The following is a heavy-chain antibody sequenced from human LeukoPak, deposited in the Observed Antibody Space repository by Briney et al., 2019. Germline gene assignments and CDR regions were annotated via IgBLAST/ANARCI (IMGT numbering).Heavy chain of an antibody. D-gene: IGHD4/OR15-4a*01. CDR1: GGSISSSRYY. Sequence: SETLSLTCTVSGGSISSSRYYWGWIRQPPGKGLEWIGNINYSGSTYYSPSLKGRVTISVDTSKNQFSLKLSSVTAADTAVYYCARSFPLGTMVDAFASWGQGTMVTVSS. CDR2: INYSGST. J-gene: IGHJ3*02. V-gene: IGHV4-39*01. CDR3: ARSFPLGTMVDAFAS.